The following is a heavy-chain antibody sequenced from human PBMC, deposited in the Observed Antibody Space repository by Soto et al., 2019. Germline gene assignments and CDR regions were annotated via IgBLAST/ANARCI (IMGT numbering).Heavy chain of an antibody. CDR3: AKALASGITMVVVEAFDI. V-gene: IGHV3-30*18. CDR1: GFTFSSYG. Sequence: QVQLVESGGGVVQPGRSLRLSCAASGFTFSSYGMHWVRQAPGKGLEWVAVISYDGSNKYYADSVKGRFSISRDNSKNTLYLQINSLRAEDAAVSYCAKALASGITMVVVEAFDIWGQGTMVTVSS. D-gene: IGHD3-22*01. CDR2: ISYDGSNK. J-gene: IGHJ3*02.